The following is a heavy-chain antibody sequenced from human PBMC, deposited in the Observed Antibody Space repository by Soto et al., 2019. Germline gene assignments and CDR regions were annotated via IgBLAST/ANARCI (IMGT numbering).Heavy chain of an antibody. J-gene: IGHJ4*02. V-gene: IGHV1-24*01. Sequence: RASVKVSCKVSGYTLTELSMHWVRQAPGKGLEWMGGFDPEDGETIYAQKFQGRVTMTEDTSTDTAYMELSSLRSEDTAVYYCATDIWGSYPQYFDYWGQGTLVTVSS. D-gene: IGHD3-16*01. CDR1: GYTLTELS. CDR2: FDPEDGET. CDR3: ATDIWGSYPQYFDY.